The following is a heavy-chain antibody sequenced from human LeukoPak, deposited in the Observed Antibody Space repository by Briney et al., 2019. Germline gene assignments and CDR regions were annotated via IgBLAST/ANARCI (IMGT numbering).Heavy chain of an antibody. V-gene: IGHV1-18*01. D-gene: IGHD6-19*01. CDR1: GFSFNKYG. CDR2: ISAYDGRT. Sequence: ASVKVSCKASGFSFNKYGFSWVRQAPGQGPECMGWISAYDGRTNYAQNLQGRVTLTTDTHTTTAYMELRSLTSDDTAVYYCARDPSNTVGRYIYLDYWGQGTLVTVSS. CDR3: ARDPSNTVGRYIYLDY. J-gene: IGHJ4*02.